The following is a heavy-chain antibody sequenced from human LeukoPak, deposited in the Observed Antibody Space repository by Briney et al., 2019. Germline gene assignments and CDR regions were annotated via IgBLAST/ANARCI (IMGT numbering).Heavy chain of an antibody. D-gene: IGHD3-10*01. J-gene: IGHJ4*02. CDR1: GFTFSDYY. CDR3: ARDRGEYYGSRSYPY. CDR2: IYSGGST. Sequence: PGGSLRLSCAASGFTFSDYYMSWIRQAPGKGLEWVSVIYSGGSTYYADSVKGRFTISRDNAKNSLYLQMNSLRAEDTAVYYCARDRGEYYGSRSYPYWGQGTLVTVSS. V-gene: IGHV3-66*01.